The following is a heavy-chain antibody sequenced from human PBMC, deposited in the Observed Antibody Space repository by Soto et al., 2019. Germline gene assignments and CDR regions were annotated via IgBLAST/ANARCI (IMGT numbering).Heavy chain of an antibody. Sequence: PVGSLRLSCAASGFTVSSNYMSWVRQAPGKGLEWVSVIYSGGSTYYADSVKGRFTISRDNSKNTLYLQMNSLRAEDTAVYYCAREKAYCGGDCYSGVEGVAFDIWGQGAMVTVSS. CDR3: AREKAYCGGDCYSGVEGVAFDI. V-gene: IGHV3-53*01. CDR2: IYSGGST. D-gene: IGHD2-21*02. J-gene: IGHJ3*02. CDR1: GFTVSSNY.